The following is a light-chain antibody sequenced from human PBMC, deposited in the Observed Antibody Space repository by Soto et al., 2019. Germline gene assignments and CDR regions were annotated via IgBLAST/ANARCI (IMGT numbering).Light chain of an antibody. J-gene: IGLJ2*01. CDR3: CSYTSLSTVV. CDR1: SSDVGGYNH. V-gene: IGLV2-14*01. CDR2: AVS. Sequence: QSVLTQPASVSRSPGQSITISCTGTSSDVGGYNHVSWYQHSPGKAPKLILFAVSDRPSGVSHRFSGSKSGNTASLTISGLQAEDEADYYCCSYTSLSTVVFGGGTKLTV.